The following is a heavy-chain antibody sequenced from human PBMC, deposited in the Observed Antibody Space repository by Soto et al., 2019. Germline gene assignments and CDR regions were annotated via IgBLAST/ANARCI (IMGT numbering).Heavy chain of an antibody. D-gene: IGHD6-19*01. J-gene: IGHJ4*02. CDR2: INAGNGNT. Sequence: ASVKVSYKASGYTFTSYAMHWVRQAPGQRLEWMGWINAGNGNTKYSQKFQGRVTITRDTSASTAYMELSSLRSEDTAVYYCARDQVAVAVYYFDYWGQGTLVTVSS. CDR3: ARDQVAVAVYYFDY. CDR1: GYTFTSYA. V-gene: IGHV1-3*01.